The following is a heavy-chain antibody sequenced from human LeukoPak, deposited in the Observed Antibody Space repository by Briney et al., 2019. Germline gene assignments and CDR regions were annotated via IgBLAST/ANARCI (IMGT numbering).Heavy chain of an antibody. CDR2: INHSGST. D-gene: IGHD6-13*01. CDR1: GGSFSGYY. Sequence: PSETLSLTCAVYGGSFSGYYWSWIRQPPGKGLEWIGEINHSGSTNYNPSLKSRVTISVDTSKNQFSLKLSSVTAADTAVYYCVRQAATGIDYWGQGILVIVSS. CDR3: VRQAATGIDY. J-gene: IGHJ4*02. V-gene: IGHV4-34*01.